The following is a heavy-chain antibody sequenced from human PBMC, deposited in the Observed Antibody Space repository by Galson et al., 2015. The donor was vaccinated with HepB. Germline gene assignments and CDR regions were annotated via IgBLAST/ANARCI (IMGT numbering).Heavy chain of an antibody. D-gene: IGHD3-16*01. CDR1: GVTIPSYS. V-gene: IGHV3-23*01. CDR2: IFAGGDNP. CDR3: AKGYGYFDY. Sequence: SLRLSCAASGVTIPSYSMNWVRQAPGKGLEWVSVIFAGGDNPYYANSVKGRFTISRDNSKNTLFLHMNNLSAEDTAVYYCAKGYGYFDYWGQGTLVTVSS. J-gene: IGHJ4*02.